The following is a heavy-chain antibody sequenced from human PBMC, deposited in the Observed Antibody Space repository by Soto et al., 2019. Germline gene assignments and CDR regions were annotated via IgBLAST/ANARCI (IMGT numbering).Heavy chain of an antibody. Sequence: EVQLVESGGGLVQPGGSLRLSCAASEFTFSGRSVLWVRQAPGKGLVWVSGIDKVGTDSTYADSVKGRFTSARDNAKNTVYLQMNSMRVEDTAVYYCARGWFGPDVWGKGTTVTVSS. CDR2: IDKVGTDS. J-gene: IGHJ6*03. D-gene: IGHD3-10*01. CDR1: EFTFSGRS. CDR3: ARGWFGPDV. V-gene: IGHV3-74*01.